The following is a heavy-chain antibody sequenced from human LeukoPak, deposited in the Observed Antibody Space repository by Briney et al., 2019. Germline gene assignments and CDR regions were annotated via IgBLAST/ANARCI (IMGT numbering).Heavy chain of an antibody. CDR2: ISGSGGST. CDR1: GFTFSSYA. CDR3: ARDRFIEMATITANDY. V-gene: IGHV3-23*01. Sequence: GGSLRLSCAASGFTFSSYAMSWVRQAPGKGLEWVSAISGSGGSTYYADSVKGRFTISRDNAKNSLYLQMNSLRAEDTAVYYCARDRFIEMATITANDYWGQGTLVTVSS. D-gene: IGHD5-24*01. J-gene: IGHJ4*02.